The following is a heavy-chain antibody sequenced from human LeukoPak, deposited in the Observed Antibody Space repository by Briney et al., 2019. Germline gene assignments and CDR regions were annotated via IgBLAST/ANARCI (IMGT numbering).Heavy chain of an antibody. CDR2: ISSSSSYI. D-gene: IGHD3-10*01. CDR1: GFTFSSYS. CDR3: ARVLGPSYYYGSGTNQNDY. Sequence: PGESLRLSCAASGFTFSSYSMNWVRQAPGKGLEWVSSISSSSSYIYYADSVKGRFTISRDNAKNSLYLQMNSLRAEDTAVYYCARVLGPSYYYGSGTNQNDYWGQGTLVTVSS. V-gene: IGHV3-21*01. J-gene: IGHJ4*02.